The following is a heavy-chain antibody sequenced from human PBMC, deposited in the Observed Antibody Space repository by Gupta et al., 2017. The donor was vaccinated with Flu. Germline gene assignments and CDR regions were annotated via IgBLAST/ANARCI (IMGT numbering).Heavy chain of an antibody. V-gene: IGHV3-30*18. J-gene: IGHJ3*02. D-gene: IGHD2-15*01. CDR3: AKGLGVGRAALDAFDI. CDR2: ISYDGSNK. Sequence: PGKGLEWVAVISYDGSNKYYADSVKGRFTISRDNSKNTLYLQMNSLRAEDTAVYYCAKGLGVGRAALDAFDIWGQGTMVTVSS.